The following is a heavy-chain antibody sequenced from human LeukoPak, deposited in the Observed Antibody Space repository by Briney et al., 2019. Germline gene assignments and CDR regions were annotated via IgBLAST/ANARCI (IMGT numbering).Heavy chain of an antibody. V-gene: IGHV3-11*01. J-gene: IGHJ4*02. CDR2: ISSSGSTI. Sequence: GGSLRLPCAASGFTFSDYYMSWIRQAPGKGLEWVSYISSSGSTIYYADSVKGRFTISRDNAKNSLYLQMNSLRAEDTAVYYWARKFDGDSGYSTDYGGRGPRFTVSS. D-gene: IGHD4-17*01. CDR3: ARKFDGDSGYSTDY. CDR1: GFTFSDYY.